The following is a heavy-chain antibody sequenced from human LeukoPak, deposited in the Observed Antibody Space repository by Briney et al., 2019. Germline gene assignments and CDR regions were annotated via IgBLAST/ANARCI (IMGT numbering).Heavy chain of an antibody. CDR1: GGSISSSNW. CDR3: ARAQVYGITGNWFDP. J-gene: IGHJ5*02. V-gene: IGHV4-4*02. CDR2: IYHSGST. Sequence: SETLSLTCAVSGGSISSSNWWSWVRQPPGKGLEWIGEIYHSGSTNYNPSLKSRVTISVDKSKNQFSLKLSSVTAADTAVYYCARAQVYGITGNWFDPWGQGTLVTISS. D-gene: IGHD1-20*01.